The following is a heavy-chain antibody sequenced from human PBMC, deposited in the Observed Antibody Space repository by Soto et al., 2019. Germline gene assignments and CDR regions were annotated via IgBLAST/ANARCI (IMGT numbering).Heavy chain of an antibody. V-gene: IGHV4-34*01. CDR1: GGSFSGYY. Sequence: PSETLSLTCAVFGGSFSGYYWSWIRQPPGKGLEWIGEINHRGSTNYNPSLKSRVTMSVDTSKNQFSLKLTSMTAADTAVYYCAATSWNHNLFDPWGQGTLVTVSS. D-gene: IGHD1-1*01. CDR2: INHRGST. CDR3: AATSWNHNLFDP. J-gene: IGHJ5*02.